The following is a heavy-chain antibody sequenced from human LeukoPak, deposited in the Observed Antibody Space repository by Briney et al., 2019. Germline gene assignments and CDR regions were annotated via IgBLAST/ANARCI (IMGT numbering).Heavy chain of an antibody. V-gene: IGHV3-7*01. Sequence: GGSLRLSCSASGFIFGDFGLSWFRQAPGKGLEWVANINGDGSDKQYMDSVKGRFTISRDNAENSLYLQMNSLRAEDTAVYYCARDVISMITFGGVIGYWGQGTLVTVSS. CDR3: ARDVISMITFGGVIGY. CDR2: INGDGSDK. J-gene: IGHJ4*02. D-gene: IGHD3-16*02. CDR1: GFIFGDFG.